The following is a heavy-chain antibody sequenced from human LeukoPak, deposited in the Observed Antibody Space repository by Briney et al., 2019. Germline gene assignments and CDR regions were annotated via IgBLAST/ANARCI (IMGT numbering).Heavy chain of an antibody. J-gene: IGHJ4*02. V-gene: IGHV3-21*01. D-gene: IGHD6-13*01. CDR2: ISSSSSYV. CDR3: ARKGSSWN. CDR1: RFTFSSYA. Sequence: GGSLRLSCAASRFTFSSYAMNWVRQAPGKGLEWVSSISSSSSYVYYADSVKGRFTISRDNAKNSLYLQMNSLRAEDTAVYYCARKGSSWNWGQGTLVTVSS.